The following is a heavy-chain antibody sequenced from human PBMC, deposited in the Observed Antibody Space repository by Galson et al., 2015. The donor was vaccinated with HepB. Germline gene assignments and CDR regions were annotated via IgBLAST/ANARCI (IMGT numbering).Heavy chain of an antibody. V-gene: IGHV3-30*18. CDR1: GFTFSSYA. CDR2: VSYDGSDI. D-gene: IGHD6-19*01. CDR3: AKGGHASGWYLVDN. Sequence: SLRLSCAASGFTFSSYAMHWVRQAPGKGLEWVTVVSYDGSDIVYADSVKGRFTISRDNSKNTLYLQMDSLTIDDTATYYCAKGGHASGWYLVDNWGQGTLVTVSS. J-gene: IGHJ4*02.